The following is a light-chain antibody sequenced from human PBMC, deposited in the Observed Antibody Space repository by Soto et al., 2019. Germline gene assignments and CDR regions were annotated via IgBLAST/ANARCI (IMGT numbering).Light chain of an antibody. CDR1: QSISTS. V-gene: IGKV1-5*01. Sequence: DIQMTPTPSTLSASVGDTVTLTCRASQSISTSLAWYQQKPGKAPNPLISGASTLEEGVPSRFRGSGSGTEFTLTITSLRTDDFATYYCQQYITYSTFGQGTKVDIK. J-gene: IGKJ1*01. CDR3: QQYITYST. CDR2: GAS.